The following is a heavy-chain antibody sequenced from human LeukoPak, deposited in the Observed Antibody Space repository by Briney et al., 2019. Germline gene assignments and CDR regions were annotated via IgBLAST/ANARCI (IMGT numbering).Heavy chain of an antibody. CDR1: GFPFSSYG. CDR3: ARYYGDSYYFDY. J-gene: IGHJ4*02. V-gene: IGHV3-33*01. D-gene: IGHD4-17*01. Sequence: GGSLRLSCAASGFPFSSYGMHWVRQAPGKGLEWVALTWYDGSSKYYADSVKGRFTISRDNSKNTLCLQMNSLRAEDTAVYYCARYYGDSYYFDYWGQGTLVTVSS. CDR2: TWYDGSSK.